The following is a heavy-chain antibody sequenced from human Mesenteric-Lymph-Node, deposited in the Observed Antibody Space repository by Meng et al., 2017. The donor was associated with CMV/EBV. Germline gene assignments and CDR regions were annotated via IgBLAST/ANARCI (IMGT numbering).Heavy chain of an antibody. CDR1: FSLSTSGVG. CDR2: IYWDDDK. CDR3: AHLGCSSTSCPTYFGH. J-gene: IGHJ4*02. V-gene: IGHV2-5*02. Sequence: FSLSTSGVGVGWIRQPPGKALEWLAVIYWDDDKRYSPSLKSRLTITKDTSRNQVVLTVIKMDPVDTATYYCAHLGCSSTSCPTYFGHWGQGTLVTVSS. D-gene: IGHD2-2*01.